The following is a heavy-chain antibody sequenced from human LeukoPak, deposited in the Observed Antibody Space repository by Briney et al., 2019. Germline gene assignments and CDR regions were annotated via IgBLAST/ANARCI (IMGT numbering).Heavy chain of an antibody. V-gene: IGHV1-24*01. Sequence: ASVKVSCKVSGYTLTELSMHWVRQAPGKGLEWMGGFDPEDGETIYAQKFQGRVTITADESTSTAYMELSSLRSEDTAVYYCARGRSYYDSSDYWGQGTLVTVSS. J-gene: IGHJ4*02. CDR2: FDPEDGET. D-gene: IGHD3-22*01. CDR3: ARGRSYYDSSDY. CDR1: GYTLTELS.